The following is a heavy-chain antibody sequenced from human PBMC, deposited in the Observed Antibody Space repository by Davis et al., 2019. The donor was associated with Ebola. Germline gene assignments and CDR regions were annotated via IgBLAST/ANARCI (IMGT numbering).Heavy chain of an antibody. CDR1: GYTFTGYY. CDR2: INPNSGGT. J-gene: IGHJ6*03. CDR3: ARRRVVPAAILVRRNYYYMDV. V-gene: IGHV1-2*02. D-gene: IGHD2-2*02. Sequence: ASVKVSCKASGYTFTGYYMHWVRQAPGQGLEWMGWINPNSGGTNYAQKFQGRVTMTRDTSISTAYMELSSLRSEDTAVYYCARRRVVPAAILVRRNYYYMDVWGKGTTVTVSS.